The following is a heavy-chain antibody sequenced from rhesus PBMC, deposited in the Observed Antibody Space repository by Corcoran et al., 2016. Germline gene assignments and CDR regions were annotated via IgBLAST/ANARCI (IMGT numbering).Heavy chain of an antibody. V-gene: IGHV4-80*01. CDR1: GASISCYG. CDR2: INGNSGST. CDR3: AIGGATYYYDSGYGYYYGLDS. D-gene: IGHD3-28*01. Sequence: QVQLQESGPGLVQPSATLSLTCTVSGASISCYGWLWTRQPPGKGLEWIVEINGNSGSTNYNPSLKSRVTISRDTSKNQFSLKLSSVTAADTAVYYCAIGGATYYYDSGYGYYYGLDSWGQGVVVTVSS. J-gene: IGHJ6*01.